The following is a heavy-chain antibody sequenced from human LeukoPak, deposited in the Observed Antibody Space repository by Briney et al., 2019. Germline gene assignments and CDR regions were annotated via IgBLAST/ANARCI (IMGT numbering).Heavy chain of an antibody. CDR3: ARGAAAGTMWGGFDY. J-gene: IGHJ4*02. CDR1: GFTFSSYW. V-gene: IGHV3-74*01. D-gene: IGHD6-13*01. CDR2: XXSDGSST. Sequence: AAXGFTFSSYWMHWVRQAPGKGLVXVXXXXSDGSSTSYADSVKGRFTISRDNAKNTLYLQMNSLRAEDTAVYYCARGAAAGTMWGGFDYWGQGTLVTVSS.